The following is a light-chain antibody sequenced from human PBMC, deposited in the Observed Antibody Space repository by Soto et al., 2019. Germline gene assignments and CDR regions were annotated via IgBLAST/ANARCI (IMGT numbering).Light chain of an antibody. CDR3: QQYGSSRFT. V-gene: IGKV3-20*01. CDR1: QSVTSTY. CDR2: AAS. J-gene: IGKJ3*01. Sequence: EIVLTQSPGTLSLSPGERATLSCRASQSVTSTYLAWYQQKPGQAPRLLIYAASSRATGVPDRFSGSGSGTAFTRTISRLEPEDFAVYYCQQYGSSRFTFGPGTKVDLK.